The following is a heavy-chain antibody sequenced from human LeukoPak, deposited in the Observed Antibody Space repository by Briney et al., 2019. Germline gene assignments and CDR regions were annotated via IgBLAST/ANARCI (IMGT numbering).Heavy chain of an antibody. CDR2: ISGNGDTT. CDR1: GFTFSSYG. CDR3: ARDFTVTTGDY. D-gene: IGHD4-17*01. Sequence: GGSLRLSCAASGFTFSSYGMNWVRQAPGKGLEWVSAISGNGDTTYYADSVKGRFTISRDNSKSTLCLEMNSLRAEDTAVYYCARDFTVTTGDYWGQGTLVTVSS. V-gene: IGHV3-23*01. J-gene: IGHJ4*02.